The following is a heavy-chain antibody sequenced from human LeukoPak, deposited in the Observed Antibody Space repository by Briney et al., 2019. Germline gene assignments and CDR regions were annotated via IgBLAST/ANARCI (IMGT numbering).Heavy chain of an antibody. D-gene: IGHD5/OR15-5a*01. V-gene: IGHV4-61*01. Sequence: SETLSLTCTVSGGSVSSGSYYWIWLRQPPGKGLEWNGYIYYSGSTNYNPSLKSRVTISVDTSKNQFSLKPSSVTAADTAVYYCARLSTEPFDYWGQGTLVTVSS. CDR2: IYYSGST. J-gene: IGHJ4*02. CDR1: GGSVSSGSYY. CDR3: ARLSTEPFDY.